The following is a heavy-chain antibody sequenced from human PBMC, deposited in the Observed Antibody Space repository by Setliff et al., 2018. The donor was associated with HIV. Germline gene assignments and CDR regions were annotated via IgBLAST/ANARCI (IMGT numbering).Heavy chain of an antibody. CDR3: ARQSGHRYGTYYYFYYVDV. CDR2: MSHSGST. D-gene: IGHD5-18*01. Sequence: SETLSLTCSVSGGSISSGTYYWGWIRQPPGKGLEWIGSMSHSGSTLYNPSLKSRVTMSVDTSKNQFSLSLTSVTAADTAVYYCARQSGHRYGTYYYFYYVDVWGKGTTVTVSS. J-gene: IGHJ6*03. CDR1: GGSISSGTYY. V-gene: IGHV4-39*01.